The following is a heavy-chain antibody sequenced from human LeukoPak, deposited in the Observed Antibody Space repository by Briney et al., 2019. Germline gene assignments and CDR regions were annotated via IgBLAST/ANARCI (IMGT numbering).Heavy chain of an antibody. CDR1: GFTFSSYG. CDR3: AKARAPYFFDC. CDR2: ISYSGSNK. Sequence: GGSLRLSCAASGFTFSSYGMHWVRQAPGKGLEWLAFISYSGSNKYYADSVKGRFTISRDNSKNSLFLQMNSLRPEDTAVYYCAKARAPYFFDCWGQGTLVTVSS. V-gene: IGHV3-30*18. J-gene: IGHJ4*02.